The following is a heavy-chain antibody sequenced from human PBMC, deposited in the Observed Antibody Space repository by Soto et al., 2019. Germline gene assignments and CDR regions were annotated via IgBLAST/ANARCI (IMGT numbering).Heavy chain of an antibody. CDR2: IIPMFGTT. CDR3: AMIDDYSSGSDF. Sequence: QVQLVQSGAEVKKPGSSVKVSCKASGGTFSSNAITWVRQAPGQGLEWMGGIIPMFGTTKYAQKLQDRVTITADESTSTAYLELTNLRSEDTAVYYCAMIDDYSSGSDFWGQGTLVTVSS. CDR1: GGTFSSNA. V-gene: IGHV1-69*01. J-gene: IGHJ4*02. D-gene: IGHD6-19*01.